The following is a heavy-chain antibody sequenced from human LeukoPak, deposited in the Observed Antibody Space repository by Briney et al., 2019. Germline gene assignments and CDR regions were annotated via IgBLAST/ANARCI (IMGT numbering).Heavy chain of an antibody. CDR2: INCGGGTT. Sequence: GGTLRLSCAASGFTFSSYAMSWVRQAPGKGLEWVSAINCGGGTTYYAHSVKGRFTLSRDNSKNTPYLQMNSLGAEDTALYYCAKSIMTGSGSFYDYWGQGPLVTVS. J-gene: IGHJ4*02. CDR1: GFTFSSYA. CDR3: AKSIMTGSGSFYDY. V-gene: IGHV3-23*01. D-gene: IGHD3-10*01.